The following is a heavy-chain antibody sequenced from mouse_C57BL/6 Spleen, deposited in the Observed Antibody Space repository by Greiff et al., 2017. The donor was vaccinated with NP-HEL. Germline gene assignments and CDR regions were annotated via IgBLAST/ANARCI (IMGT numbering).Heavy chain of an antibody. J-gene: IGHJ2*01. D-gene: IGHD1-1*01. Sequence: VQLQQPGAELVKPGASVKLSCKASGYTFTSYWMQWVKQRPGQGLEWIGEIDPSDSYTNYNQKFKGKATLTVDTSSSTAYMQLSSLTSEDSAVYYCARRGSRSSYMFDYWGQGTTLTVSS. CDR3: ARRGSRSSYMFDY. V-gene: IGHV1-50*01. CDR2: IDPSDSYT. CDR1: GYTFTSYW.